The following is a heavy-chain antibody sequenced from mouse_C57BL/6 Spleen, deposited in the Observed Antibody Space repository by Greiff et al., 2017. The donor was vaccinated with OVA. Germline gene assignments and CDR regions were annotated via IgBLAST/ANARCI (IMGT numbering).Heavy chain of an antibody. CDR3: ARSGHYGYAMDY. J-gene: IGHJ4*01. D-gene: IGHD1-1*01. CDR1: GYAFSSYW. CDR2: IYPGDGDT. V-gene: IGHV1-80*01. Sequence: VQLQQSGAELVKPGASVKISCKASGYAFSSYWMNWVKQRPGKGLEWIGQIYPGDGDTNYNGKFKGKATLTADKSSSTAYMQLSSLTSEDSAVYFCARSGHYGYAMDYWGQGTSVTVSS.